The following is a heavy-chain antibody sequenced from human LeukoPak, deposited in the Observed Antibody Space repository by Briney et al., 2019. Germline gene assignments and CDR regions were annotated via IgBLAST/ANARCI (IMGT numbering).Heavy chain of an antibody. CDR2: ISYDGSNK. CDR3: AKVRYFGPSAFDI. J-gene: IGHJ3*02. V-gene: IGHV3-30*18. Sequence: PGGSLRLSCAASGLTFRNYGMHWVRQAPGKGLDWVAVISYDGSNKYYADSVKGRFTISRDNSKNTLYLQMNSLRAEDTAVYYCAKVRYFGPSAFDIWGHGTIVSVSS. D-gene: IGHD3-9*01. CDR1: GLTFRNYG.